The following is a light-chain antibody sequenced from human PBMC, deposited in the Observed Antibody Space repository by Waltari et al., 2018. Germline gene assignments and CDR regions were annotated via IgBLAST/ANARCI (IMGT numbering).Light chain of an antibody. CDR3: AGWDDSLNGPV. CDR2: GDN. Sequence: QSVLTHPPSASGTPGQRVTISCSASLPHTQRNTVNWYRQLPGPAPKLLIYGDNQRPSGVPDRFSGSKSGTSASLAISGLQSADEADYYCAGWDDSLNGPVFGGGTKLTVL. CDR1: LPHTQRNT. J-gene: IGLJ3*02. V-gene: IGLV1-44*01.